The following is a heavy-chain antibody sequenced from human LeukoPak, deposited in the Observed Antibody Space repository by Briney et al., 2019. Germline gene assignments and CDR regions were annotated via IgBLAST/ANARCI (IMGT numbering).Heavy chain of an antibody. Sequence: PSETLSLTCTVSGGSISSSSYYWGWIRQPPGKGLEWVGSIYYSGSTYYNPSLKSRVAISVDTSKNHSSLKLSSVTAADTAVYYCARQVSSGWYYFDYWGQGTLVTVSS. CDR3: ARQVSSGWYYFDY. CDR1: GGSISSSSYY. CDR2: IYYSGST. V-gene: IGHV4-39*01. J-gene: IGHJ4*02. D-gene: IGHD6-19*01.